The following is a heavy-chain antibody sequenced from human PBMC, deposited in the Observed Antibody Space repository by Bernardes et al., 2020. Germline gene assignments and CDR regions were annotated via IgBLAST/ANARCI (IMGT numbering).Heavy chain of an antibody. D-gene: IGHD3-3*01. CDR3: AHRRSITIFGVVDAFDI. V-gene: IGHV2-5*02. CDR2: IYWDDDK. Sequence: SFPTLVKPTQTLTLTCTFSGFSLSTSGVGVGWIRQPPGKALEWLALIYWDDDKRYSPSLKSRLTITKDTSKNQVVLTMTNMDPVDTATYYCAHRRSITIFGVVDAFDIWGQGTMVTVSS. CDR1: GFSLSTSGVG. J-gene: IGHJ3*02.